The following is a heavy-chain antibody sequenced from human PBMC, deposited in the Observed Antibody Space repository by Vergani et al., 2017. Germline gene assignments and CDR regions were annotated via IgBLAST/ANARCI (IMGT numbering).Heavy chain of an antibody. CDR1: GFTFSSYW. CDR3: GRDRRSAARRFGEYYYGMDV. CDR2: IKQDGSEK. Sequence: EVQLVESGGGLVQPGGSLRLSCAASGFTFSSYWMSLVRQAPGKGLEWVANIKQDGSEKYYVDAVKGRFTISRDNAKNSLYLQMNSLRAEDTAVYYCGRDRRSAARRFGEYYYGMDVWGQGTTVTVSS. J-gene: IGHJ6*02. D-gene: IGHD3-10*01. V-gene: IGHV3-7*01.